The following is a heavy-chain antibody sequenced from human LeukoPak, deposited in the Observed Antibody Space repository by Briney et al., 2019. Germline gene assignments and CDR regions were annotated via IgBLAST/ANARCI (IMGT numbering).Heavy chain of an antibody. CDR1: GYTFTSYG. J-gene: IGHJ4*02. CDR2: ISAYNGNT. CDR3: ARVRRGYILDY. Sequence: ASVKVSCKASGYTFTSYGIGWVRQAPGQGLEWMGWISAYNGNTNYAQKLQGRVTMTTDTSTSTAYMELRTLRSDDTAVYYCARVRRGYILDYWGQGTLVTVSS. V-gene: IGHV1-18*01. D-gene: IGHD5-18*01.